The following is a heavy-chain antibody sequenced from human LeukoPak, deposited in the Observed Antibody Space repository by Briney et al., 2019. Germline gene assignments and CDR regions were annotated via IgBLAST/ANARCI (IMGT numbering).Heavy chain of an antibody. Sequence: PGGSLRLSCAASGFTFSGYSMTWVRQAPGKGLEWVSSISSSSYIYYGDSVKGRFTISRDNAKNSLYLQLNSLRAEDTAVYYCASGSIVAYYFDYWGQGTLVTVSS. CDR3: ASGSIVAYYFDY. V-gene: IGHV3-21*01. CDR1: GFTFSGYS. J-gene: IGHJ4*02. CDR2: ISSSSYI. D-gene: IGHD6-13*01.